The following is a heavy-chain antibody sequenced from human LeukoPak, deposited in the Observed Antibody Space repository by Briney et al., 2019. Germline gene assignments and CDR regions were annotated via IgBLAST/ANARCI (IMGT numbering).Heavy chain of an antibody. Sequence: SSETLSLTCTVSGGSISSGDYYWSWIRQPPGKGLEWIAYMYYSGSIYYNPSLKSRVTMSADTSKNQLSLKLSSVTAADTAVCYCARPYYYDSRIDPWGQGILVTVSS. CDR3: ARPYYYDSRIDP. J-gene: IGHJ5*02. CDR1: GGSISSGDYY. CDR2: MYYSGSI. V-gene: IGHV4-30-4*01. D-gene: IGHD3-22*01.